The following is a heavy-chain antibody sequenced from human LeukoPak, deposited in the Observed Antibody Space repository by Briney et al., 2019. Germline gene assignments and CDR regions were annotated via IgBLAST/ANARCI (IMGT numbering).Heavy chain of an antibody. J-gene: IGHJ4*02. V-gene: IGHV3-21*01. CDR1: GFTFSSHS. CDR2: ITGSSSSI. CDR3: ARGYCSNTSCKSYFDY. D-gene: IGHD2-2*01. Sequence: AGGSLRLSCAASGFTFSSHSMNWVRQAPGKGLEWVSSITGSSSSIYYADSVKGRFTVSRDNAKNSLYLQMSSLRAEDTAVYFCARGYCSNTSCKSYFDYWGQGTLVTVSS.